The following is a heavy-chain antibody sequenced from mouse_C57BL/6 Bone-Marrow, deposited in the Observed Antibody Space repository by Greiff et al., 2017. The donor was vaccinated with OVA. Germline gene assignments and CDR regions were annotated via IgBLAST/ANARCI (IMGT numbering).Heavy chain of an antibody. V-gene: IGHV6-3*01. J-gene: IGHJ4*01. Sequence: EVKVVESGGGLVQPGGSMKLSCVASGFTFSNYWMNWVRQSPEKGLEWVAQIRLKSDNYATHYAESVKGRFTISRDDSKSSVYLQMNNLRAEDTGIYYCTAYYNTMDYWGQGTSVTVSS. CDR1: GFTFSNYW. CDR3: TAYYNTMDY. CDR2: IRLKSDNYAT.